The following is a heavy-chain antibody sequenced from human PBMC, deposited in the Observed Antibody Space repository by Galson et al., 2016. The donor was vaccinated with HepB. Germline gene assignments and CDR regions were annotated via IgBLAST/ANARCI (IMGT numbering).Heavy chain of an antibody. V-gene: IGHV3-66*02. CDR1: GFIVSSTY. Sequence: SLRLSCAASGFIVSSTYMSWVRQAPGKGLESVSVIFSGGTTFYADSVMGRFTISSDNSRNTLFLQMSSRRVEDTAVYYCARDSGYNEHGGFDNWGQGTLVTVSS. CDR2: IFSGGTT. CDR3: ARDSGYNEHGGFDN. D-gene: IGHD6-25*01. J-gene: IGHJ4*02.